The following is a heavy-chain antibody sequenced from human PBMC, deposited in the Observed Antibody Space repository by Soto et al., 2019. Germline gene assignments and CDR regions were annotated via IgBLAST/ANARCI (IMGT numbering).Heavy chain of an antibody. V-gene: IGHV1-3*01. CDR1: GYTFTSYA. Sequence: ASVKVSFKASGYTFTSYAMHWVRQAPGQRLEWMGWINAGNGNTKYSQKFQGRVTITRDTSASTAYMELSSLRSEDTAVYYCARDIALTVQYYYDSSGYPYWGQGTLVTVSS. J-gene: IGHJ4*02. CDR3: ARDIALTVQYYYDSSGYPY. CDR2: INAGNGNT. D-gene: IGHD3-22*01.